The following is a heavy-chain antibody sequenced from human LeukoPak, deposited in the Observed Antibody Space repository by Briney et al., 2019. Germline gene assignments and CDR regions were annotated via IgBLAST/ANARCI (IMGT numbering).Heavy chain of an antibody. V-gene: IGHV1-46*01. CDR1: GYTFTSYY. D-gene: IGHD3-22*01. Sequence: ASVKVSCKASGYTFTSYYMHWVRQAPGQGLEWMGIINPSGGSTSYAQKFQGRVTMTRDTSTSTVYMELSSLRSEDTAVYYCARDLEYYDSSGYYHTFDYWGQGTLVTVSS. J-gene: IGHJ4*02. CDR3: ARDLEYYDSSGYYHTFDY. CDR2: INPSGGST.